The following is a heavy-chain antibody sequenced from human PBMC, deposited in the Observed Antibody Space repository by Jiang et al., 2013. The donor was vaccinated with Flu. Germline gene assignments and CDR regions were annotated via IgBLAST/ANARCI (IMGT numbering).Heavy chain of an antibody. CDR3: ARETPNMVRGENP. Sequence: GSGLVKPSQTLSLTCTVSGGSISSGGYYWSWIRQHPGKGLEWIGYIYYSGSTYYNPSLKSRVTISVDTSKNQFSLKLSSVTAADTAVYYCARETPNMVRGENPWGQGTLVTVSS. J-gene: IGHJ5*02. CDR1: GGSISSGGYY. D-gene: IGHD3-10*01. CDR2: IYYSGST. V-gene: IGHV4-31*03.